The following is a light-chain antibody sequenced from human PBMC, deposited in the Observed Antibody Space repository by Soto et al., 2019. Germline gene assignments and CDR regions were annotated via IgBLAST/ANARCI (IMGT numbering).Light chain of an antibody. Sequence: QSVLTQPPSVSGSPGQSVTISCTGTSSDVGSYNRVSWYQQPPGTAPKLMIYEVTNRPPGVPDRFFGSKSGNTASLTISGPQAEDEADYYCSSYTCGDTYVFGTGTKVTVL. J-gene: IGLJ1*01. CDR1: SSDVGSYNR. CDR2: EVT. CDR3: SSYTCGDTYV. V-gene: IGLV2-18*02.